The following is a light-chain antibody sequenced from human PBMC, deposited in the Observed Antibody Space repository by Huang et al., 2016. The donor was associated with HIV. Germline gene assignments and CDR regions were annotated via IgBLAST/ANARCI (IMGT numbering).Light chain of an antibody. CDR3: QQSYSTPRT. V-gene: IGKV1-39*01. J-gene: IGKJ1*01. CDR2: AAS. Sequence: DIQMTQSPSSLSASVGDRVTITCRASQTISTYLNWFQQKPGKAPKLLIYAASPLQSGVPPRFSGSGSGTDFTLTISSLQPEDFATYHCQQSYSTPRTFGQGTKVEIK. CDR1: QTISTY.